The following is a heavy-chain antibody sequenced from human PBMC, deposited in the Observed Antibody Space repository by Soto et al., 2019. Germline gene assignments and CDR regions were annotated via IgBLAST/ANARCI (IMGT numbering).Heavy chain of an antibody. CDR3: ASSPGSSWYSFDY. D-gene: IGHD6-13*01. V-gene: IGHV1-69*13. Sequence: SVKVSCKASGGTFSSYAISWVRQAPGQGLEWMGGIIPIFGTANYAQKFQGRVTITADESTSTAYMELSSLRSEDTAVYYCASSPGSSWYSFDYWGQGTLVTVSS. CDR1: GGTFSSYA. J-gene: IGHJ4*02. CDR2: IIPIFGTA.